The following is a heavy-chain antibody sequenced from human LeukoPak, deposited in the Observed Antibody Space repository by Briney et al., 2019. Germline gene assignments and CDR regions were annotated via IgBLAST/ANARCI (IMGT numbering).Heavy chain of an antibody. D-gene: IGHD1-1*01. J-gene: IGHJ6*03. Sequence: ASVKVSCKASGYTFTGYYMHWVRQAPGQGLEWMGWINPNSGGTNYAQKFQGRVTMTRDTSISTAYMELSRLRSDVTAVYYCARDKQLDWAHYYYSYMDVWGKGTTVTVSS. CDR1: GYTFTGYY. CDR2: INPNSGGT. CDR3: ARDKQLDWAHYYYSYMDV. V-gene: IGHV1-2*02.